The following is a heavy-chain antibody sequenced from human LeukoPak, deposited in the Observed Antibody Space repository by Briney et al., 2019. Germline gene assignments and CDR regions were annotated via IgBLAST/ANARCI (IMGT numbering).Heavy chain of an antibody. CDR2: INHSGST. J-gene: IGHJ5*02. V-gene: IGHV4-34*01. CDR3: ARQVGHFGVVIRSVT. CDR1: GFTFSSYA. Sequence: PGGSLRLSCAASGFTFSSYAMSWVRQAPGKGLEWIGEINHSGSTNYNPSLKSRVTISVDTSKNQFSLKLSSVTAADTAVYYCARQVGHFGVVIRSVTWGQGTLVTVSS. D-gene: IGHD3-3*01.